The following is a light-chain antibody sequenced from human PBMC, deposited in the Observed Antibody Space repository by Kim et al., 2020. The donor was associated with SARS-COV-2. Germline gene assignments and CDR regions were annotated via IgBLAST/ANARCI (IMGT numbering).Light chain of an antibody. CDR2: DTS. Sequence: ASIGDRVTVTCQASQDLKKSLNWFQQKPGKAPKLLIYDTSKLEVGVPLRFSGSGSGTHFTLTISGLQPEDVATYYCQQSDNLPLTFGPGTKVDIK. J-gene: IGKJ3*01. CDR1: QDLKKS. V-gene: IGKV1-33*01. CDR3: QQSDNLPLT.